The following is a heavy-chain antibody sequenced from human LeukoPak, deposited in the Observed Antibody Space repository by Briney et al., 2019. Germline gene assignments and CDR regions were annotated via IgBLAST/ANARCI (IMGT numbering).Heavy chain of an antibody. V-gene: IGHV3-30*03. J-gene: IGHJ4*02. CDR3: ARDSSGCYTFDY. CDR2: ISYDGSAK. Sequence: GGSLRLSCAASGFTFSSHGMHWVRQAPGKGLEWVAVISYDGSAKYCADSVKGRFTISRDNSKNTVYLEMDSLRAEDTAVYYCARDSSGCYTFDYWGQETLVTVSS. D-gene: IGHD3-22*01. CDR1: GFTFSSHG.